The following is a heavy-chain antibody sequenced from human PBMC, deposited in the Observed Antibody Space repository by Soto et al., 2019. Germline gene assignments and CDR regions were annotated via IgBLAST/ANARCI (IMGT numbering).Heavy chain of an antibody. J-gene: IGHJ3*02. CDR3: AREEYDSSSYYPSGIGAFDI. V-gene: IGHV4-61*01. Sequence: SETLSLTCTVSGGSVSSGSYYWSWIRQPPGKGLEWIGYIYYSGSTNYNPSLKSRVTISVDTSKNQFSLKLRSVTAADTAVYYCAREEYDSSSYYPSGIGAFDIWGQGTMVTVSS. CDR1: GGSVSSGSYY. D-gene: IGHD3-22*01. CDR2: IYYSGST.